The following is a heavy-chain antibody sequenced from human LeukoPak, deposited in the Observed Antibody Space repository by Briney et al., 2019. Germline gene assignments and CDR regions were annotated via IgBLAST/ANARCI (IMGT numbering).Heavy chain of an antibody. CDR3: ARENYVFDI. CDR2: VSNSGNT. J-gene: IGHJ3*02. Sequence: KTSETLSLTCTVSGGSVASGSHYWSWVRQPPGRGLEWIGYVSNSGNTNYNPSFRSRFTISVDTSKNQFSLKLTSVTAADTAVYFCARENYVFDIWGQGTMVTVSS. CDR1: GGSVASGSHY. V-gene: IGHV4-61*01.